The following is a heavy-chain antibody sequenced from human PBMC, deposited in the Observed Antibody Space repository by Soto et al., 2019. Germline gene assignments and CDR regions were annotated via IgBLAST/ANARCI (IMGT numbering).Heavy chain of an antibody. CDR2: IGSSSITI. CDR3: ARAALYGYDY. V-gene: IGHV3-48*02. J-gene: IGHJ4*02. Sequence: PGGSLRLSCAASGFTFSSYGMNWVRQAPGKGPEWVSYIGSSSITIYYADSVKGRFTISRDNAKNSLYLQMNSLRDGDTAMYYCARAALYGYDYWGQGALVTVSS. CDR1: GFTFSSYG. D-gene: IGHD2-2*02.